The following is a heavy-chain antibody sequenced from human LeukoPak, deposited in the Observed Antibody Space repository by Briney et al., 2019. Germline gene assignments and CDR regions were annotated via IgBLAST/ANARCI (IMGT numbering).Heavy chain of an antibody. V-gene: IGHV4-34*01. Sequence: SETLSLTCTVSGGSISSYYWSWIRQPPGKGLEWIGEINHSGSTNYNPSLKSRVTISVDTSKNQFSLKLSSVTAADTAVYYCARGKRSNYDFWSGYYWAEYFQHWGQGTLVTVSS. J-gene: IGHJ1*01. D-gene: IGHD3-3*01. CDR3: ARGKRSNYDFWSGYYWAEYFQH. CDR1: GGSISSYY. CDR2: INHSGST.